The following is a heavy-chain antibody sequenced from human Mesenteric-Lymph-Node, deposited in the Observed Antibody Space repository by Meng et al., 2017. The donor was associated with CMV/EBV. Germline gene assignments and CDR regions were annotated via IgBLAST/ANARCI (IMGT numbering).Heavy chain of an antibody. V-gene: IGHV3-21*01. J-gene: IGHJ5*02. CDR2: ISSSSSYI. CDR1: CFAFIRSG. Sequence: SCFAFIRSGMTWVRQAPGKGLEWVSSISSSSSYIYYAASVKGRFTISRDNAKNSLYLQMNSLRAEDTAVYYCARELAAAIGDKFDPWGQGTLVTVSS. D-gene: IGHD2-2*02. CDR3: ARELAAAIGDKFDP.